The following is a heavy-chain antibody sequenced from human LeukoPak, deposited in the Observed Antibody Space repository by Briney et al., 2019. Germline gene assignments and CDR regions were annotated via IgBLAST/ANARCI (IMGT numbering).Heavy chain of an antibody. V-gene: IGHV3-73*01. CDR2: IRSKANSYAT. CDR1: VLTFSGSA. D-gene: IGHD3-10*01. CDR3: TSRRFGPGYYFDY. J-gene: IGHJ4*02. Sequence: PGGSLRLSCALCVLTFSGSAMHWVRQASGKGLEWVGRIRSKANSYATAYAASVKGRFTISRDDSKNTAYLQMNSLKTEDTAVYYCTSRRFGPGYYFDYWGQGTLVTVSS.